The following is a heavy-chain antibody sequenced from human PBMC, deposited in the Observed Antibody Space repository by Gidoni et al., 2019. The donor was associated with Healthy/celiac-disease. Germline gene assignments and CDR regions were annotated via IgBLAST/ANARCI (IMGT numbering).Heavy chain of an antibody. V-gene: IGHV3-21*01. CDR1: GFTFRSYS. Sequence: EVQLVESGGGLVKPGGSLRLSCAASGFTFRSYSMTWVRQAPGKGLEWVSSISSSSSYIYYADSVKGRFTISRDNAKNSLYLQMNSLRAEDTAVYYCARTPHMITFGGVIVPDAFDIWGQGTMVTVSS. CDR3: ARTPHMITFGGVIVPDAFDI. CDR2: ISSSSSYI. D-gene: IGHD3-16*02. J-gene: IGHJ3*02.